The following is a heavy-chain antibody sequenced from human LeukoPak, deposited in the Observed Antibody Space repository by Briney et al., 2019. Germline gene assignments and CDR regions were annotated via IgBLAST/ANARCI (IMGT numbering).Heavy chain of an antibody. D-gene: IGHD6-19*01. CDR1: GFHSSSYA. V-gene: IGHV3-33*01. CDR2: ICYDGTNK. J-gene: IGHJ4*02. CDR3: ARDPRQWLAGFDY. Sequence: PGGSLSLSCAAPGFHSSSYAFNCFPKAPATRPLCVAVICYDGTNKYYEDSVKGRFTISRDNSKNTLYLQMNSLRAEDTAVYYCARDPRQWLAGFDYWGQGTLVTGPS.